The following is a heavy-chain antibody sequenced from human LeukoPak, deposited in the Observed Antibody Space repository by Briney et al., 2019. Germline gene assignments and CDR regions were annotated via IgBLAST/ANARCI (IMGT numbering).Heavy chain of an antibody. J-gene: IGHJ4*02. CDR3: ARVNLAYCGGDCYGGFDY. CDR2: IIPIFGTA. CDR1: GGTFSSYA. V-gene: IGHV1-69*13. D-gene: IGHD2-21*02. Sequence: SVKVSCKASGGTFSSYAISWVRQAPGQGLEWMGGIIPIFGTANYAQKFQGRVTITADESTSTAYMELSSLRSEDTAVYYCARVNLAYCGGDCYGGFDYWGQGTLVTVSS.